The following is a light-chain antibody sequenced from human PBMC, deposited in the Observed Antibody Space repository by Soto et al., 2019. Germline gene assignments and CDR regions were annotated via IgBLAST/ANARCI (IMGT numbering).Light chain of an antibody. J-gene: IGKJ1*01. CDR3: QRRKT. CDR1: QSVSSY. CDR2: DAS. V-gene: IGKV3-11*01. Sequence: EIVLTQSPATLSLSPGERATLSCRASQSVSSYLAWYQQKPGQAPRLLIYDASNRATGIPARFSGGGSGTDFTLTISSLEPEDFAVYYCQRRKTFGQGTKVEVK.